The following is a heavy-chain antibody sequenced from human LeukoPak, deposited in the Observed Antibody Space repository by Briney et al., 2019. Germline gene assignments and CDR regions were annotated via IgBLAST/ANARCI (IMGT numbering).Heavy chain of an antibody. Sequence: GASVKASCKASGYTFTSYGISWVRQAPGQGLEWMGWISAYNGNTNYAQKLQGRVTMTTDTSTSTAYMELRSLRSDDTAVYYCARDRSSGWYEYYYYYGMDVWGKGTTVTVSS. V-gene: IGHV1-18*04. CDR1: GYTFTSYG. CDR3: ARDRSSGWYEYYYYYGMDV. CDR2: ISAYNGNT. J-gene: IGHJ6*04. D-gene: IGHD6-19*01.